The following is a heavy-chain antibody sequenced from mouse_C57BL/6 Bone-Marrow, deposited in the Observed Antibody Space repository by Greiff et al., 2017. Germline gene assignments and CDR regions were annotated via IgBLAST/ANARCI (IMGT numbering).Heavy chain of an antibody. CDR1: GYSFTGYF. CDR2: INPYNGDT. Sequence: EVMLVESGPELVKPGDSVKISCKASGYSFTGYFMNWVMQSHGKSLEWIGRINPYNGDTFYNQKFKGKATLTVDKSSSTAHMALRSLTSEDSAVYYCASSPLYYGSSYWYFDVWGTGTTVTVSS. CDR3: ASSPLYYGSSYWYFDV. D-gene: IGHD1-1*01. V-gene: IGHV1-20*01. J-gene: IGHJ1*03.